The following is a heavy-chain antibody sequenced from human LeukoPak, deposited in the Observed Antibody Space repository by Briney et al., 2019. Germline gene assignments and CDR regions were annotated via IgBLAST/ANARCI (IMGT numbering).Heavy chain of an antibody. D-gene: IGHD3-22*01. CDR2: IIPILGIA. Sequence: ASVKVSCKASGGTFSSYAISWVRQAPGQGLEWMGRIIPILGIANYAQKFQGRVTITADKSTSTAYMELSSLRSEDTAVYYCARRGRDYYDSSGYYFSWGQGTLVTVSS. CDR1: GGTFSSYA. V-gene: IGHV1-69*04. J-gene: IGHJ5*02. CDR3: ARRGRDYYDSSGYYFS.